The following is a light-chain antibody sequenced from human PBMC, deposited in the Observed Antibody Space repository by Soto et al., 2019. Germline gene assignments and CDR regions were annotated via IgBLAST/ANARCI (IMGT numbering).Light chain of an antibody. V-gene: IGLV2-14*01. CDR3: SSYTTISTRV. Sequence: QSVLTQPASVSGSPGQSITISCTGTSSDIGAYNYVSWYQQHPGKAPKLMIYEVTNRPLGVSNRFSGSKSGNTASLTISRLQTEDEADYYCSSYTTISTRVFGGGTKLTVL. CDR2: EVT. J-gene: IGLJ2*01. CDR1: SSDIGAYNY.